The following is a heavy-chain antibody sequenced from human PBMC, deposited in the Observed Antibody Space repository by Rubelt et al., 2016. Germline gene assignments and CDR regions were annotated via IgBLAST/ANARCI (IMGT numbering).Heavy chain of an antibody. CDR3: ARARIDQLLSSTSYYGMDV. J-gene: IGHJ6*02. Sequence: GSTSYAQKFQGRVTITRDTSASTAYMELSSLRSEDTAVYYCARARIDQLLSSTSYYGMDVWGQGTTVTVSS. V-gene: IGHV1-3*01. D-gene: IGHD2-2*01. CDR2: GST.